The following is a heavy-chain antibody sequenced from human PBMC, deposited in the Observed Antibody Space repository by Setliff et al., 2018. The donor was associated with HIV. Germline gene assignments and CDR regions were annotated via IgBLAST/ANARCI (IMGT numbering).Heavy chain of an antibody. V-gene: IGHV5-10-1*01. D-gene: IGHD5-12*01. CDR2: IDPSDSYT. CDR3: ARQVRGYSGYEPDY. CDR1: GYSFTSYW. Sequence: GESLKISCKGSGYSFTSYWISWVRQMPGKGLEWMGKIDPSDSYTNFSPSFQGHVTISVDKSISTAYLQWSGLKASDTAMYYCARQVRGYSGYEPDYWGQGTLVTVSS. J-gene: IGHJ4*02.